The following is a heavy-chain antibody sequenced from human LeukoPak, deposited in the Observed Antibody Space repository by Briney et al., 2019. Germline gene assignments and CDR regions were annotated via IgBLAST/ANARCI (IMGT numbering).Heavy chain of an antibody. CDR3: ARSIAAAGYDY. V-gene: IGHV4-4*07. Sequence: SETLSLTCTVSGGSISIYYWSWIRQPAGKGLECIGRMYNSGSTKYNPSLKSRVTMSLDTSKNQLSLKLNSVTAADTAMYYCARSIAAAGYDYWGQGTLVTVSS. D-gene: IGHD6-13*01. J-gene: IGHJ4*02. CDR1: GGSISIYY. CDR2: MYNSGST.